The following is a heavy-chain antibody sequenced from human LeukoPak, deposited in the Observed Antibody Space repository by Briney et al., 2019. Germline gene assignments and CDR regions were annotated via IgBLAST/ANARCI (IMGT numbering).Heavy chain of an antibody. Sequence: SETLSLTCAVYGGSFSGYYWRWIRQPPGKGLEWIGEINHSGSTNYNPSLKSRVTISVDTSKNQFSLKLSSVTAADTAVYYCARAWDIVVVTSAFDIWGQGTMVTVSS. CDR1: GGSFSGYY. CDR2: INHSGST. J-gene: IGHJ3*02. D-gene: IGHD2-2*01. CDR3: ARAWDIVVVTSAFDI. V-gene: IGHV4-34*01.